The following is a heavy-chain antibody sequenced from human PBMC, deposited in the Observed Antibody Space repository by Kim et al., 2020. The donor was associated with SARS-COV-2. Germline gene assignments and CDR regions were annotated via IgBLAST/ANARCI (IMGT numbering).Heavy chain of an antibody. V-gene: IGHV5-51*01. D-gene: IGHD3-10*01. J-gene: IGHJ4*02. CDR3: ARHPSVVRGVIDY. Sequence: YSPSFQGQVTISAAKSISTAYLQWSSLKASDTAMYYCARHPSVVRGVIDYWGQGTLVTVSS.